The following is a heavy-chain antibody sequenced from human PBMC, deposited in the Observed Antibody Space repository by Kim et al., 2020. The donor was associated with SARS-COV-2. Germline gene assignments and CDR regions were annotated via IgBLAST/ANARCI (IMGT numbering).Heavy chain of an antibody. CDR3: AKDPYGDYEYGWLDP. D-gene: IGHD4-17*01. CDR2: IYSGGSST. Sequence: GGSLRLSCAASGFTFSSYAMNWVRQAPGKGLEWVSVIYSGGSSTYYADSVKGRFTISRDNSKNTLFLQMNSLRADDTAVYYCAKDPYGDYEYGWLDPWGQGTLVTVSS. J-gene: IGHJ5*02. CDR1: GFTFSSYA. V-gene: IGHV3-23*03.